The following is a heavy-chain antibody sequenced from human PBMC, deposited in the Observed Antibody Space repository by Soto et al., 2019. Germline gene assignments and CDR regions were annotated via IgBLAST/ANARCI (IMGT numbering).Heavy chain of an antibody. D-gene: IGHD3-3*01. V-gene: IGHV3-74*01. CDR1: GFTFSSYW. CDR3: ASYCDFWSGYT. J-gene: IGHJ5*02. Sequence: PGRSLRLSCAASGFTFSSYWMHWVRQAPGKGLVWVSRINSDGSSTSYADSVKGRFTISRDNAKNTLYLQMNSLRAEDTAVYYCASYCDFWSGYTWGQGTLVTVSS. CDR2: INSDGSST.